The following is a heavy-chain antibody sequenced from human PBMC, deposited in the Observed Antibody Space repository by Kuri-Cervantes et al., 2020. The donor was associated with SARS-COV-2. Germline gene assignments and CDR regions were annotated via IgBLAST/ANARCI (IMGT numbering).Heavy chain of an antibody. V-gene: IGHV3-21*01. J-gene: IGHJ4*02. CDR1: GFTFSSYS. Sequence: GESLKISCAASGFTFSSYSMNWVRQAPGKGLEWGSSISSSSSYIYYADSVKGRFTISRDNAKNSLYLQMNSLRAEDTAVYYCARYSSSWSYYWGQGTLVTVSS. D-gene: IGHD6-13*01. CDR2: ISSSSSYI. CDR3: ARYSSSWSYY.